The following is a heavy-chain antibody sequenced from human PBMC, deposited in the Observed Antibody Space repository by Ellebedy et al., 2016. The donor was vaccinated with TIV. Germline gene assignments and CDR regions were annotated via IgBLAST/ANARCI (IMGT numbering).Heavy chain of an antibody. CDR1: GGSISSYY. V-gene: IGHV4-59*01. D-gene: IGHD6-19*01. J-gene: IGHJ4*02. CDR3: ARAVADSFDY. Sequence: SETLSLTXTVSGGSISSYYWSWIRQPPGKGLEWIGYIYYSGSTNYNPSLKSRVTISVDTSKNQFSLKLSSVTAADTAVYYCARAVADSFDYWGQGTLVTVSS. CDR2: IYYSGST.